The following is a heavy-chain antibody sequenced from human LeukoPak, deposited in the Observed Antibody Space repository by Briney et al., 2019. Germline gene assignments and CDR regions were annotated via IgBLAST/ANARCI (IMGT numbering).Heavy chain of an antibody. CDR1: GGSINSADHH. CDR2: IYYTGNT. J-gene: IGHJ4*02. D-gene: IGHD2-2*01. Sequence: PSETLSLTCTVSGGSINSADHHWSWIRQPPGKGLEWIGHIYYTGNTYYEPSLKSRLTISVDTSHNKFSLRLTSVTAADTAVYYCVRGPSDVVVTAAMRSNGFSFYFDSWGQGTLVTVSS. V-gene: IGHV4-30-4*01. CDR3: VRGPSDVVVTAAMRSNGFSFYFDS.